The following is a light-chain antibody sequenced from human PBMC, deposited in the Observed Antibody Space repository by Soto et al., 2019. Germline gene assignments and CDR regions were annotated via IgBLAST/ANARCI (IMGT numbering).Light chain of an antibody. CDR3: SSYAGSNNYVV. CDR1: SSDVGAYNY. Sequence: SALTQPPSASGSPGQSVTISCTGTSSDVGAYNYVSWYQQHPGKAPKLMIYEVSERPSGVPDRFSGSKSGNTASLTVSGLQAEDEADYYCSSYAGSNNYVVFGGGTKLTVL. CDR2: EVS. V-gene: IGLV2-8*01. J-gene: IGLJ2*01.